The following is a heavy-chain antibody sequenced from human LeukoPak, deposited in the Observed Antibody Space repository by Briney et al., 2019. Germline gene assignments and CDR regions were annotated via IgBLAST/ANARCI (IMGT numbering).Heavy chain of an antibody. CDR1: GXSFAIYW. CDR2: IYPGDSDT. Sequence: GESLKISCKGSGXSFAIYWSGWVRQMPGKGLEWMGIIYPGDSDTRYSPSFQGQVTISADKSINTAYLQWSSLKASDTAMYYCATHSNLFDYWGQGTLVTVSS. CDR3: ATHSNLFDY. V-gene: IGHV5-51*01. D-gene: IGHD2/OR15-2a*01. J-gene: IGHJ4*02.